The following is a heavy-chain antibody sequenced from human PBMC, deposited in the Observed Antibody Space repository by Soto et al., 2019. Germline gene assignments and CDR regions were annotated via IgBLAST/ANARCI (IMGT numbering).Heavy chain of an antibody. J-gene: IGHJ4*02. CDR3: ARDTDPRRIAGYFDS. CDR2: ISKSSTII. CDR1: GFTFSDYY. D-gene: IGHD6-13*01. V-gene: IGHV3-11*01. Sequence: QVQLVESGGALVKPGGSLRLSCAASGFTFSDYYMSWIRQAPGKGLEWVSYISKSSTIIYSADAVKGRFTIARDNAKNSLYLQMNSLRAEYTAMYYCARDTDPRRIAGYFDSWGQGTLVTVSS.